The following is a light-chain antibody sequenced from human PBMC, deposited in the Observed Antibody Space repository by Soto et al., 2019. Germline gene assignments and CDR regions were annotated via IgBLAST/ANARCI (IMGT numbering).Light chain of an antibody. Sequence: QSVLTRPASVSGSPGQSITVSCTGTSSDIGSTKYVSWYQQHPGKAPKLIIYDVSDRPSGVSSRFSGSKSGNSASLTISGLQAEDEADYYCSSSTTTTTRIFGGGTKLTVL. CDR3: SSSTTTTTRI. CDR2: DVS. V-gene: IGLV2-14*03. CDR1: SSDIGSTKY. J-gene: IGLJ2*01.